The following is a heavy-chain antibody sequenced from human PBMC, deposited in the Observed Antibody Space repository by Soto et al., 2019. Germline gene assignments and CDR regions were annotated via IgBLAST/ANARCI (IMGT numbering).Heavy chain of an antibody. CDR3: ARGWAYYFDY. CDR2: INSDGSST. CDR1: GFTFSSYW. J-gene: IGHJ4*02. V-gene: IGHV3-74*01. D-gene: IGHD3-16*01. Sequence: EVQLVESGGGLVQPGGSLRLSCAASGFTFSSYWMHWVRQAPVKGLVWVSRINSDGSSTIYADSVKGRFTISRDNAKNTLYLQMNSLRAEAKAVYYCARGWAYYFDYWGQGTLVTVSS.